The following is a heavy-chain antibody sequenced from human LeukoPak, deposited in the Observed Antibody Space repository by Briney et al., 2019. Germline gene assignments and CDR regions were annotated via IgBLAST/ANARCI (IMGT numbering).Heavy chain of an antibody. D-gene: IGHD6-13*01. CDR1: GGTFSSYA. J-gene: IGHJ6*03. CDR2: IIPIFGTA. Sequence: SMKVSCKASGGTFSSYAISWVRQAPGQGLEWMGGIIPIFGTANYAQKFQGRVTITADESTSTAYMELSSLRSEDTAVYYCAREGVVGQQLYYYYMDVWGKGTTVTVSS. V-gene: IGHV1-69*13. CDR3: AREGVVGQQLYYYYMDV.